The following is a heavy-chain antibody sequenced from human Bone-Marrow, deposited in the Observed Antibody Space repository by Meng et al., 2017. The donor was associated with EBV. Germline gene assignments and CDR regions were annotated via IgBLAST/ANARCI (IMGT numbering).Heavy chain of an antibody. V-gene: IGHV4-61*01. CDR1: GVSVNSGTYH. Sequence: VLLEEPGTGLGTPSAPLSLTCVVSGVSVNSGTYHWSWIRQSPGKGLEWIGYIYDTGTTIYNPSLNSRVTILLETSKNQFSLRLHSVTTADTAVYYCAKSRSSTPGIVDDWGQGTLVTVSS. CDR3: AKSRSSTPGIVDD. CDR2: IYDTGTT. J-gene: IGHJ4*02. D-gene: IGHD2/OR15-2a*01.